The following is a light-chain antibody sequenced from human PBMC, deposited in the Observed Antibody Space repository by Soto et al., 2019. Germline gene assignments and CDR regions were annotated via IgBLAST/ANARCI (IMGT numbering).Light chain of an antibody. CDR2: RNN. CDR1: SSNIGSNY. Sequence: QSVLTQPPSASGTPGQRVNISCSGSSSNIGSNYVYWYRQFPGTAPKLLIQRNNQRPSGVSDRFSGSKSGNTASLTISGLQAEDEADYYCSSFTSRFTFVFGTGTKVTVL. V-gene: IGLV1-47*01. J-gene: IGLJ1*01. CDR3: SSFTSRFTFV.